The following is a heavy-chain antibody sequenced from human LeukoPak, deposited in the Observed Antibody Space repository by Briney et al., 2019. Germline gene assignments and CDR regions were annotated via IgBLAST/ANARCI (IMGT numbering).Heavy chain of an antibody. J-gene: IGHJ4*02. D-gene: IGHD3-22*01. V-gene: IGHV1-46*01. Sequence: GASVKVSCKASGYTFTSYYMHWVRQAPGQGLEWMGIINPSGGSTSYAQKFQGRVTMTRDTSTSTVYMELSSLRFEDTAVYYCASGRGSGYGFDYWGQGTLVTVSS. CDR2: INPSGGST. CDR1: GYTFTSYY. CDR3: ASGRGSGYGFDY.